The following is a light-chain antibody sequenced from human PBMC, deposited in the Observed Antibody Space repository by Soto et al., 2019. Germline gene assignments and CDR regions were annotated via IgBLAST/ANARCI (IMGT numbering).Light chain of an antibody. CDR1: QTISNY. V-gene: IGKV1-39*01. CDR3: QQSYNVHFT. J-gene: IGKJ3*01. CDR2: GAS. Sequence: DIQMTQSPASLAASLGDRITISCRASQTISNYLNWYHQKPGEAPKILIYGASTIQSGVPSSVSGSGSGTEFTLSISSLQPEDFGNYYCQQSYNVHFTFGPGTKVDVK.